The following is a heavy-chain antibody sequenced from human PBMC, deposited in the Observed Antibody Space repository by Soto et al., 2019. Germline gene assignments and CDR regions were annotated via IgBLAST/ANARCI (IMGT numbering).Heavy chain of an antibody. D-gene: IGHD3-10*01. CDR3: AKSYFSSGSYWSSRFDY. CDR2: VRASGTST. V-gene: IGHV3-23*01. Sequence: PGGSLRLSCAASGFTFSSYAMSWVRQAPGKGLEWVSAVRASGTSTYYADSVKGRFTISRDRSKNTLYLQMNSLRAEDTAVYYCAKSYFSSGSYWSSRFDYWGQRTLVTVSS. J-gene: IGHJ4*02. CDR1: GFTFSSYA.